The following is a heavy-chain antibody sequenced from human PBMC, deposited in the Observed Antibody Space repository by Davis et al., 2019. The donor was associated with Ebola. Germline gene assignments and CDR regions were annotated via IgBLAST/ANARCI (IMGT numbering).Heavy chain of an antibody. CDR3: ASFHQGPIGLPPGALPQEHL. CDR2: INPSGGST. J-gene: IGHJ6*01. V-gene: IGHV1-46*01. D-gene: IGHD1-26*01. CDR1: GYTFTSYY. Sequence: ASVKVSCKASGYTFTSYYMHWVRQAPGQGLEWMGIINPSGGSTSYAQKFQGRVTITRDTSASTAYMELSSLRSEDTAAYYCASFHQGPIGLPPGALPQEHLWG.